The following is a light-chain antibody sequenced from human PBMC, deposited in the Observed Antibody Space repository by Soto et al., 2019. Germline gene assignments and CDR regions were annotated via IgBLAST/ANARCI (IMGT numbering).Light chain of an antibody. V-gene: IGLV2-8*01. CDR2: EVS. CDR1: SSDVGGYNY. Sequence: QSALTQPPSASGSPGQSVTISCTGTSSDVGGYNYVSWYQQHPGKAPKLMIYEVSKRPSGVPDRFSGSKSGTTASLTVSGLQAEDEADYYCSSYAGSNNPNYVFATGTKVTVL. J-gene: IGLJ1*01. CDR3: SSYAGSNNPNYV.